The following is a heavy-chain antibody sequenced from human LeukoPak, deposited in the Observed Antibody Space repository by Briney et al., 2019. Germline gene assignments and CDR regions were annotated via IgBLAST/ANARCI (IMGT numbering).Heavy chain of an antibody. V-gene: IGHV4-34*01. CDR1: GGSFSGYY. D-gene: IGHD3-10*01. J-gene: IGHJ6*03. CDR2: INHSGST. Sequence: SETLSLTCAVYGGSFSGYYWSWIRQPPGKGLEWIGEINHSGSTNSNPSLKSRVTISVDTSKNQFSLKLSSVTAADTAVYYCARGGVWFGELVPYYYYYMDVWGKGTTVTVSS. CDR3: ARGGVWFGELVPYYYYYMDV.